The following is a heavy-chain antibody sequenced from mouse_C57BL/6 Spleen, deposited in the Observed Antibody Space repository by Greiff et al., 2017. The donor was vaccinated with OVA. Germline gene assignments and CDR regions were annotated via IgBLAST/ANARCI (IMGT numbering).Heavy chain of an antibody. J-gene: IGHJ4*01. Sequence: DVKLVESGGGLVQPGGSLKLSCAASGFTFSDYYMYWVRQTPEKRLEWVAYISNGGGSTYYPDTVKGRFTISRDNAKNTLYLQMSRLKSEDTAMYYCARNYYGSHYAMDYWGQGTSVTVSS. CDR3: ARNYYGSHYAMDY. CDR2: ISNGGGST. V-gene: IGHV5-12*01. D-gene: IGHD1-1*01. CDR1: GFTFSDYY.